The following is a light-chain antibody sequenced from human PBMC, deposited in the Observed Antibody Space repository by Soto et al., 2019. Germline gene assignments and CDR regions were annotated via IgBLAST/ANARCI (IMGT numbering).Light chain of an antibody. CDR3: AAWDERLGRVL. J-gene: IGLJ2*01. CDR2: STN. Sequence: QSVLTQPPSASGTPGQRVSISCSGSSSNIKFNPVKWYQQLPGTAPKLLIYSTNQRPSGVPDRFSGSRSGTSASLAISGLQSDDEADYFCAAWDERLGRVLFGGGT. V-gene: IGLV1-44*01. CDR1: SSNIKFNP.